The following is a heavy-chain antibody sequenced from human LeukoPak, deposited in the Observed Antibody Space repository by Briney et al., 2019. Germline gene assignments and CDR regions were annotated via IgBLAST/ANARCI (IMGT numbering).Heavy chain of an antibody. Sequence: GGSLRVSCAASGFTFTNYAMTWVRQAPGKGLEWVSSISGSDSKTYYADSVKGRFTISRDNAKNTVYLQMSSLRAEDTAIYYCAKDAANYPFFFDFWGQGTPVTVSS. D-gene: IGHD4/OR15-4a*01. CDR2: ISGSDSKT. J-gene: IGHJ4*02. CDR1: GFTFTNYA. CDR3: AKDAANYPFFFDF. V-gene: IGHV3-23*01.